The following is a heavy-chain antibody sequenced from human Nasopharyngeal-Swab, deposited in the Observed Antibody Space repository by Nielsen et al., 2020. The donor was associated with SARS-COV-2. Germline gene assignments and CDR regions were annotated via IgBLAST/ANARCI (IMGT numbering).Heavy chain of an antibody. CDR2: ISWNSGSI. V-gene: IGHV3-9*01. CDR1: GFTFSSYW. Sequence: SLKISCAASGFTFSSYWMSWVRQAPGKGLEWVSGISWNSGSIGYADSVKGRFTISRDNAKNSLYLQMNSLRAEDTALYYCAKGLRLGEPFDYWGQGTLVTVSS. D-gene: IGHD3-16*01. CDR3: AKGLRLGEPFDY. J-gene: IGHJ4*02.